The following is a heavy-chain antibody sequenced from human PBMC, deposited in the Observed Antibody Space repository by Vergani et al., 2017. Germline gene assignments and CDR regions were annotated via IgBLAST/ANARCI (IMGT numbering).Heavy chain of an antibody. J-gene: IGHJ4*02. D-gene: IGHD3-3*01. CDR3: ARHGGSGNYYHLFDS. CDR1: GGSFSGYY. V-gene: IGHV4-34*01. Sequence: QVQLQQWGAGLLKPSETLSLTCAVYGGSFSGYYWSWIRQPPGKGLEWIGEINHSGSTNYNPYLKSRVTISVDTSKNQFSLKLSSVTAADTALYHCARHGGSGNYYHLFDSWGQGTLVIVSS. CDR2: INHSGST.